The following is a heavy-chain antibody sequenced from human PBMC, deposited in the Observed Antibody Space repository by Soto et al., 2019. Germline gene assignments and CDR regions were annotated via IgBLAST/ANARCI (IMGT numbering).Heavy chain of an antibody. CDR3: ASSFDSVGYS. V-gene: IGHV3-21*01. J-gene: IGHJ4*02. CDR2: ISGTSEYI. D-gene: IGHD3-9*01. CDR1: GFPFTSYS. Sequence: PGGSLRLSCAASGFPFTSYSMTWVRQRPGKGLEWLSSISGTSEYIYYADSLNVRLTISRDNGRNSVYLQIHSLRTVDTALYFFASSFDSVGYSWGQGTLVTVSS.